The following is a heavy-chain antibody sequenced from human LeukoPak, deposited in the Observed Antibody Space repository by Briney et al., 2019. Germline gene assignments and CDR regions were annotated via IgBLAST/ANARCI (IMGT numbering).Heavy chain of an antibody. D-gene: IGHD3-10*01. CDR2: IYQSGTT. CDR3: ARPHGSGSYYTPSGMDV. Sequence: SETLSLTCTVSGGSISSSSYYWGWIRQPPGEGLEWIGSIYQSGTTYYNPSLKSRVTISVDTSKNQFSLKLSSMTAADTAVYYCARPHGSGSYYTPSGMDVWGKGITVTVSS. J-gene: IGHJ6*03. CDR1: GGSISSSSYY. V-gene: IGHV4-39*01.